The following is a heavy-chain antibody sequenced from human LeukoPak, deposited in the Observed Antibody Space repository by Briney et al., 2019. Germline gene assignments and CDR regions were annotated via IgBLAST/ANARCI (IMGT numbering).Heavy chain of an antibody. D-gene: IGHD6-13*01. CDR1: GGSISISSYY. J-gene: IGHJ4*02. Sequence: SETLSLTCTVSGGSISISSYYRGWIRQPPGKGLEWIVSIYYSGSTYYNPSLKSRVTISVDTSKNQFSLKLSSVTAADTAVYYCARDPRIAAVGPFDYWGQGTLVTVSS. V-gene: IGHV4-39*02. CDR2: IYYSGST. CDR3: ARDPRIAAVGPFDY.